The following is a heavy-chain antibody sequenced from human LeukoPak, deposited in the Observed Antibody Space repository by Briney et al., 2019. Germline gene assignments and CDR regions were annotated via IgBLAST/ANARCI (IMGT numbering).Heavy chain of an antibody. CDR1: GFTFSTYW. Sequence: GGSLRLSCAASGFTFSTYWMHWVRQAPGKGLVWVSRINIDGLSTSYADSVKGRFTISRDNAKNSLYLQMNSLRAEDTAVYYCARVPYMVGYCSSTSCYTNWFDPWGQGTLVTVSS. D-gene: IGHD2-2*01. J-gene: IGHJ5*02. CDR3: ARVPYMVGYCSSTSCYTNWFDP. V-gene: IGHV3-74*01. CDR2: INIDGLST.